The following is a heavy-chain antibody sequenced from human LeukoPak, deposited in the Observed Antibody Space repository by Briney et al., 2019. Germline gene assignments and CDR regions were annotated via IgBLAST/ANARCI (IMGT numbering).Heavy chain of an antibody. V-gene: IGHV4-59*01. CDR1: GGSISSYY. CDR3: ARCDYYDSSGYYRVGYGMDV. CDR2: IYYSCST. Sequence: SETLSLTCTVPGGSISSYYWSWIRQPPGKGLEGIGYIYYSCSTNYNPSLKRRVTISVDSSKNQSSLKLSSVTAADTGVYYCARCDYYDSSGYYRVGYGMDVWGQGTTVTVSS. J-gene: IGHJ6*02. D-gene: IGHD3-22*01.